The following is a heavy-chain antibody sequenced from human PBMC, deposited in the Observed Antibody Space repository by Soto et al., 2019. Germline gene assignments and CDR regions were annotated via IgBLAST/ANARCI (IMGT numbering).Heavy chain of an antibody. D-gene: IGHD6-19*01. CDR2: ISGSGGST. CDR1: GFTFSSYA. V-gene: IGHV3-23*01. J-gene: IGHJ6*02. CDR3: AKGGPSIAVAARRLDV. Sequence: GGSLRLSCAASGFTFSSYAMSWVRQAPGKGLEWVSAISGSGGSTYYADSVKGRFTISRDNSKNTLYLQMNSLRAEDTAVYYCAKGGPSIAVAARRLDVWGRGTTVTVSS.